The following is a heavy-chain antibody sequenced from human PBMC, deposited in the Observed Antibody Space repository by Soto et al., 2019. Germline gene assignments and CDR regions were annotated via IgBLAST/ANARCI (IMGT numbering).Heavy chain of an antibody. V-gene: IGHV3-23*01. CDR2: IGGSGGST. J-gene: IGHJ4*02. CDR3: AKERIRGDRPEHYFDY. Sequence: GGSLRLSCAASGFTFSSYAMSWVRQAPGKGLEWVSAIGGSGGSTYYADSVKGRFTISRDNSKNTLYLQMNSLRAEDTAVYYCAKERIRGDRPEHYFDYWGQGTLVTVSS. D-gene: IGHD3-10*01. CDR1: GFTFSSYA.